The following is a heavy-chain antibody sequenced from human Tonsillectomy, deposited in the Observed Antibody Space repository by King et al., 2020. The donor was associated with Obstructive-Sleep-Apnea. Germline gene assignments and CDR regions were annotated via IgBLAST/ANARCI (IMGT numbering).Heavy chain of an antibody. V-gene: IGHV4-39*07. J-gene: IGHJ4*02. CDR3: ARRLLLASEHYFDY. D-gene: IGHD2/OR15-2a*01. Sequence: QLQESGPGLVKPSETLSLTCTVSGGSISSSSYYWGWIRQPPGKGLEWIGSSYYSGSTYYNPSLKRRVTISVDTSKNQFSLKLSSVTAADTAVYYCARRLLLASEHYFDYWGQGTLVTVSS. CDR2: SYYSGST. CDR1: GGSISSSSYY.